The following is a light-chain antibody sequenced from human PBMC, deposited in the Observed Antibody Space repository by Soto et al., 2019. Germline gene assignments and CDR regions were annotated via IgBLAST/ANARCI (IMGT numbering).Light chain of an antibody. J-gene: IGKJ1*01. CDR3: QEYNAWPPGT. V-gene: IGKV3D-15*01. CDR1: QSAKNH. CDR2: DAS. Sequence: TQSPATLSASSGEGITLSCRASQSAKNHLAWYQHRPGQAPRLLFYDASIRATGIPARFRAGGSGTEFTLVISSLQSEDAAVYYCQEYNAWPPGTFGQGTKVEIK.